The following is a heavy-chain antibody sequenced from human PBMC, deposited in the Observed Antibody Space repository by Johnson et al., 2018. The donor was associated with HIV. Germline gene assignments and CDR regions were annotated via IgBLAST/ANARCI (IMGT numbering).Heavy chain of an antibody. CDR2: ISYDGSNK. J-gene: IGHJ3*02. CDR3: AKGGVSDSDAFDI. D-gene: IGHD2-8*01. V-gene: IGHV3-30*18. Sequence: QVQLVESGGGLVKPGGSLRLSCAASGFTFSDYYMSWIRQAPGKGLEWVAVISYDGSNKYYADSVKGRFTISRDNSKNTLYLQMNSLRAEDTAVYYCAKGGVSDSDAFDIWGQGTMVTVSS. CDR1: GFTFSDYY.